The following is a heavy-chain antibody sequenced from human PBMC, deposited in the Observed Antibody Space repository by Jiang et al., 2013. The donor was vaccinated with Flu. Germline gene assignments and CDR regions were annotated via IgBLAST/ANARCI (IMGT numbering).Heavy chain of an antibody. J-gene: IGHJ6*02. V-gene: IGHV1-3*01. CDR3: ARGYFGVDV. Sequence: SGAEVKKPGASVKISCKASGYTFTTYAIHWVRQAPGQRLESMGWIDAGNGNTKYSQKFQDRVTIARDTSASTVSYMDLSSLTSEDTAVYYCARGYFGVDVWGQGTTVTVSS. CDR2: IDAGNGNT. CDR1: GYTFTTYA.